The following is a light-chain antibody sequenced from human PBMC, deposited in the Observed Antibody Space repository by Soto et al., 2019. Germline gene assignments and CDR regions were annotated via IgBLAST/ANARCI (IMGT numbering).Light chain of an antibody. J-gene: IGKJ4*01. CDR1: QGISNY. Sequence: DIQMTQSPSSLSASVGDRVTITCRASQGISNYLAWYQQKPGKVPKLLIYAASTLQSGAPSRFSGSGSGTDFTLTISSLQPEDVAIYYCQKYNGASRTFGGGTKVEIK. CDR2: AAS. CDR3: QKYNGASRT. V-gene: IGKV1-27*01.